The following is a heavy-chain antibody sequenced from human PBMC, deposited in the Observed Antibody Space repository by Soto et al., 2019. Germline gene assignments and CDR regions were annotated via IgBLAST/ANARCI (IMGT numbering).Heavy chain of an antibody. Sequence: ASVKVSCKASGGTVSSYAISWVRQAPGQGLERMGGIIPIFGTANYAQKFQGRVTITADESTSTAYMELSSLRSEDTAVYYCASPREVRGVSTKYYFDYWGQGTLVTVS. CDR3: ASPREVRGVSTKYYFDY. D-gene: IGHD3-10*01. CDR1: GGTVSSYA. CDR2: IIPIFGTA. J-gene: IGHJ4*02. V-gene: IGHV1-69*13.